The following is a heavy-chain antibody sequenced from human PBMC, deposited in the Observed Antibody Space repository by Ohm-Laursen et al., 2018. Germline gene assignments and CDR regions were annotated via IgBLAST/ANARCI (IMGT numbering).Heavy chain of an antibody. CDR1: GGSVSSGSYY. V-gene: IGHV4-61*01. D-gene: IGHD3-22*01. Sequence: SETLSLTCTVSGGSVSSGSYYWSWIRQPPGKGLEWIGYIYYSGSTNYNPSLKSRVTISVDTSKNQFSLKLSSVTAADTAVYYCARGGYDSSGYYYGDYWGQGTLVTVSS. CDR2: IYYSGST. CDR3: ARGGYDSSGYYYGDY. J-gene: IGHJ4*02.